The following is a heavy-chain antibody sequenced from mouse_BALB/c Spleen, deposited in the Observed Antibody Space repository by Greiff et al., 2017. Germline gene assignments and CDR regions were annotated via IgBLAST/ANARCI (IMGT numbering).Heavy chain of an antibody. CDR1: GYTFTSYW. J-gene: IGHJ2*01. Sequence: VQLQESGAELARPGASVKLSCKASGYTFTSYWMQWVKQRPGQGLEWIGAIYPGDGDTRYTQKFKGKATLTADKSSSTAYMQLSSLASEDSAVYYCAHFYYGYDVGDFDYWGQGTTLTVSS. D-gene: IGHD2-2*01. CDR2: IYPGDGDT. CDR3: AHFYYGYDVGDFDY. V-gene: IGHV1-87*01.